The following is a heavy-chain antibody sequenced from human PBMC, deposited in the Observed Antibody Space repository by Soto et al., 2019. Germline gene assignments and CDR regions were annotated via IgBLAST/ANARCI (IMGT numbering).Heavy chain of an antibody. D-gene: IGHD3-10*01. V-gene: IGHV4-31*03. CDR3: ARVGVRGVMAYYYYGMDV. J-gene: IGHJ6*02. CDR1: GGSISSGGYY. CDR2: IYYSGST. Sequence: SETLSLTCTVSGGSISSGGYYWSWIRQHPGKGLEWIGYIYYSGSTYYNPSLKSRVTISVDRSKNQFSLKLSSVTAADTAVYYCARVGVRGVMAYYYYGMDVWGQGTTVTVSS.